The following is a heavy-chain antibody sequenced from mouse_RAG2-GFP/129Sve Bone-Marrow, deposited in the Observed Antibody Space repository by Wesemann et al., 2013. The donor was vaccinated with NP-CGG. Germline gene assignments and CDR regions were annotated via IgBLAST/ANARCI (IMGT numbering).Heavy chain of an antibody. CDR2: ISNGGGST. Sequence: WVAYISNGGGSTYYPDTVKGRFTISRDNAKNTLYLQMSRLKSEDTAMYYCARHQLGLDYWGQGHHSHSLL. D-gene: IGHD4-1*02. J-gene: IGHJ2*01. V-gene: IGHV5-12*01. CDR3: ARHQLGLDY.